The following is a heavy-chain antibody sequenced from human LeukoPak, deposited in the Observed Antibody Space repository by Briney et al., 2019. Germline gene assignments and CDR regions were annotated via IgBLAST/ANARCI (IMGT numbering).Heavy chain of an antibody. CDR1: GFTFSSYA. Sequence: GGSLRLSCAASGFTFSSYAMHWVRQAPGKGLEYDSAISSNGGSTYYANSVKGRFTISRDNSKNTLYLQMGSLRAEDMAVYYCARGQQYYYGSGSSLDYWGQGTLVTVSS. CDR3: ARGQQYYYGSGSSLDY. J-gene: IGHJ4*02. V-gene: IGHV3-64*01. D-gene: IGHD3-10*01. CDR2: ISSNGGST.